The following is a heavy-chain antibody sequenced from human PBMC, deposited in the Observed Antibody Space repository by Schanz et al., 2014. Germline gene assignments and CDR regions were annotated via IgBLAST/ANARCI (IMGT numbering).Heavy chain of an antibody. CDR1: GFTFTTYA. J-gene: IGHJ4*02. CDR3: VRDTDYHFDY. CDR2: TSNDGSFT. Sequence: DVQLLESGGGLVQPGESLRLSCAASGFTFTTYAMTWVRQAPGKGLVWVSRTSNDGSFTTFADSVKGRFTISRDNAKNTLYLQMNSLRAEDTAVYYCVRDTDYHFDYWGQGTLVTVSS. D-gene: IGHD4-17*01. V-gene: IGHV3-74*01.